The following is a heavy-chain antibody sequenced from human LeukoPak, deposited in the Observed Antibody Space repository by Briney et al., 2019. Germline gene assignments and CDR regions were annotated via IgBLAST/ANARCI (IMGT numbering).Heavy chain of an antibody. CDR1: GYTFSRNG. CDR3: AKDHDFDFDY. J-gene: IGHJ4*02. CDR2: IGAYNGNT. V-gene: IGHV1-18*01. Sequence: ASVKVSCKASGYTFSRNGISWVRQPPGQGLEWMGWIGAYNGNTKYVQKFQGRVTMTTDTSTSTAYMELRSLRSDDTAVYYCAKDHDFDFDYWGQGTLVTVPS. D-gene: IGHD3-3*01.